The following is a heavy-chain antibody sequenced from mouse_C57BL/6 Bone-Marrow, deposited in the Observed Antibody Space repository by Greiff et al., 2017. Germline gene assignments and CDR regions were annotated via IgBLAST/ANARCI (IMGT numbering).Heavy chain of an antibody. V-gene: IGHV1-63*01. CDR1: GYTFTNYW. CDR2: IYPGGGYT. J-gene: IGHJ1*03. Sequence: VQLQQSGAELVRPGTSVTMSCKASGYTFTNYWIGWAKQRPGHGLEWIGDIYPGGGYTNYNEKFKGKATLTADKSSSTAYMQFSSLTSEDSAIYYCARWLLRYFDVWGTGTTVTVSS. CDR3: ARWLLRYFDV. D-gene: IGHD2-3*01.